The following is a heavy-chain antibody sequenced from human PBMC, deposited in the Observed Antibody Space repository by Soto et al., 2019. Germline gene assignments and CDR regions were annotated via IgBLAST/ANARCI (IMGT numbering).Heavy chain of an antibody. J-gene: IGHJ4*02. V-gene: IGHV1-69*01. D-gene: IGHD2-15*01. CDR1: GGTFSGYA. Sequence: QVQLVQSGAEVKKPGSSVKVSCQASGGTFSGYALTWVRQAPGQGLEWMGELVPLFGSTNYAQKFAGRITIIADESTSTGYMELSTLRSEDTAVYYCATHSLGTSSPPYFDNWGQGTLVTVSS. CDR2: LVPLFGST. CDR3: ATHSLGTSSPPYFDN.